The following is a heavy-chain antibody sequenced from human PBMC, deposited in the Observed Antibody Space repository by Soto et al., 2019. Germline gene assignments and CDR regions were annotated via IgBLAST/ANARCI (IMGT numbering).Heavy chain of an antibody. CDR2: INQSGST. CDR3: AITSISSWSPFAY. CDR1: GGSFSGYY. D-gene: IGHD6-13*01. J-gene: IGHJ4*02. Sequence: QVQLQQWGAGLLKPSETLSLTCAVYGGSFSGYYWSWIRQPPGKGLEWIGEINQSGSTNYNPSLNSRVTISVDTSKTQFSLQLSSVTAAHTAVYYCAITSISSWSPFAYWGQGTLVTVSS. V-gene: IGHV4-34*01.